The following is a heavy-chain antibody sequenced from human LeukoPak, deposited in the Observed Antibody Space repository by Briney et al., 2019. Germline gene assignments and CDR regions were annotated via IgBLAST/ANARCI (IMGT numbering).Heavy chain of an antibody. D-gene: IGHD2-15*01. J-gene: IGHJ5*02. V-gene: IGHV1-69*13. Sequence: SVKVSCKASGGTFSSYAISWVRQAPGQGLEWMGGIIPIFGTANYAQKFQGRVTITADESTSTAYMELRSLRSEDTAVYYCARFFPGYCSGGSCLGGQRWFDPWGQGTLVTVSS. CDR3: ARFFPGYCSGGSCLGGQRWFDP. CDR2: IIPIFGTA. CDR1: GGTFSSYA.